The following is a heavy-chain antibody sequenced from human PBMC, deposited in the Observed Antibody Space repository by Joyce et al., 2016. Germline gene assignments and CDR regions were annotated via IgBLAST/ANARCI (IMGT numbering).Heavy chain of an antibody. D-gene: IGHD1-26*01. CDR2: ISYDGNNH. V-gene: IGHV3-30-3*01. J-gene: IGHJ4*01. Sequence: QVRLVESGGGVVRPRTSLRLSCAASGFAFNNYAMHWVRQAPGKGLEWVAVISYDGNNHYYADSLQGRFSISRDNSKDTLFLHMNSLSREDTAVYFCGRIGARVGVSPFDYWGQGTQVTVSS. CDR3: GRIGARVGVSPFDY. CDR1: GFAFNNYA.